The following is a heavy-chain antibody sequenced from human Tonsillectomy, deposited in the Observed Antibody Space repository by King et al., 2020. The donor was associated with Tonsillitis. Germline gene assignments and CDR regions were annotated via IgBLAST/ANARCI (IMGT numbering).Heavy chain of an antibody. CDR1: GYTFTRFY. CDR2: INLSGGST. Sequence: QLVQSGAEVKNPGASVKVSCKSSGYTFTRFYIHWLRQAPGQGLEWMGMINLSGGSTTYAQRFQDRFTMTRDTSTSTVSMELSSLTSEDTAVYFCSRVHCANGICYLFDYWGQGTLDTVSS. V-gene: IGHV1-46*03. CDR3: SRVHCANGICYLFDY. J-gene: IGHJ4*02. D-gene: IGHD2-8*01.